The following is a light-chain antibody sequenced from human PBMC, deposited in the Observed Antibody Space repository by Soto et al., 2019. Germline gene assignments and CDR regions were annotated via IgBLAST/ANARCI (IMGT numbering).Light chain of an antibody. CDR1: QSVSSN. CDR2: DAS. Sequence: EIVMTQSPATLSVSPGERATLSCRASQSVSSNLAWYQQKVGQAPRVLIYDASTRATGIPGRFSGSGSGTEFTLTISSLRSEDFAVYYCQQYNNWPETFGQGTKVEIK. V-gene: IGKV3-15*01. CDR3: QQYNNWPET. J-gene: IGKJ1*01.